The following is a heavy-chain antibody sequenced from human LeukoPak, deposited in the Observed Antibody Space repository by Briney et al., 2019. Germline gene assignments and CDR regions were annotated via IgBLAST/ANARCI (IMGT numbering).Heavy chain of an antibody. Sequence: PGGSLRLSCSASGFTFSRNTMLWVRQAPGKGLEYVSGTTDTGGSTYYAYSVKGRFTTSRDNSKNTLYLQVNSLRVEDTAVYYCVKDLSGTYSFDYWGQGTLVTVSS. J-gene: IGHJ4*02. CDR1: GFTFSRNT. CDR3: VKDLSGTYSFDY. V-gene: IGHV3-64D*06. CDR2: TTDTGGST. D-gene: IGHD3-10*01.